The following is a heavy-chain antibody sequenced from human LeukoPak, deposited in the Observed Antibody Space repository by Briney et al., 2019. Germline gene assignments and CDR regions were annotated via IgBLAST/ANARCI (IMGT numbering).Heavy chain of an antibody. CDR1: GFRFSNSW. CDR3: VRDYVWGTFHPDY. V-gene: IGHV3-7*01. D-gene: IGHD3-16*01. Sequence: GGSLRLSCAASGFRFSNSWMSWFRQTPRKELEWLGNIKEDGSEKYYLDSMKGRFTISRDNTLSSVFLQMNSLRAEDTAIYYCVRDYVWGTFHPDYWGQGTLVTVSS. J-gene: IGHJ4*02. CDR2: IKEDGSEK.